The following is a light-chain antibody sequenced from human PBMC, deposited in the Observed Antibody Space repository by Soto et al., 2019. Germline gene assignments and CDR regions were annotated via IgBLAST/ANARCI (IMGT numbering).Light chain of an antibody. Sequence: QSVLTQSASVSGSPGQSITISCTGTSSDVGAYNYVSWYQHHPGKVPKLLIYEVTNRPSGVSDRFSGSKSGNTASLTISGLQAEDEADYYCSSKRDSNTHFVFGTGTKVTVL. CDR3: SSKRDSNTHFV. V-gene: IGLV2-14*01. CDR2: EVT. J-gene: IGLJ1*01. CDR1: SSDVGAYNY.